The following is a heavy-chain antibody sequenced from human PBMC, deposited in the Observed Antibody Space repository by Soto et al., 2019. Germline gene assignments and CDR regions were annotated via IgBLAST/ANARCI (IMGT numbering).Heavy chain of an antibody. CDR2: ISRSSGST. D-gene: IGHD1-1*01. CDR1: GFTFSTYA. J-gene: IGHJ4*02. V-gene: IGHV3-23*01. Sequence: PGGSLRLSCTASGFTFSTYAMIWVRQATGKGLEWVSAISRSSGSTYYADSVKGRFTISRDNSKNTLYLQMNSLRAEDTAVYYCAKVRTSSDYWGQGTLVTVSS. CDR3: AKVRTSSDY.